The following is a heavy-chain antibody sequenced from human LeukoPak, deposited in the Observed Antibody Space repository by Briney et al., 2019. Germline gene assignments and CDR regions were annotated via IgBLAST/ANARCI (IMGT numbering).Heavy chain of an antibody. CDR1: GYTFTGYY. J-gene: IGHJ5*02. CDR2: INPNSGDT. CDR3: ARDEGRVSGSFNP. D-gene: IGHD3-10*01. V-gene: IGHV1-2*02. Sequence: ASVKVSCKASGYTFTGYYMHWVRQAPGQGLEWMGWINPNSGDTTYAQKFQGRVTMTTDTSTTTAYMELRSLRSDDTAVYYCARDEGRVSGSFNPWGQGTLVTVSS.